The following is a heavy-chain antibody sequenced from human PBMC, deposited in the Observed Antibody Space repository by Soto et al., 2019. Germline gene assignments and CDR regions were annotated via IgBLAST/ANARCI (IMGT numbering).Heavy chain of an antibody. CDR2: IFHSGST. CDR3: VRGGIAGHWFDP. Sequence: QVQLQESGPGLVQPSENLSLTCSVSRAFINSGGFYYSWIRQPPGKGLEWLGYIFHSGSTLYTPSLRCRLTLSADTSRNQLSLHLTSVTAADTAVYYCVRGGIAGHWFDPWGQGILVTVSS. CDR1: RAFINSGGFY. V-gene: IGHV4-31*03. D-gene: IGHD2-21*01. J-gene: IGHJ5*02.